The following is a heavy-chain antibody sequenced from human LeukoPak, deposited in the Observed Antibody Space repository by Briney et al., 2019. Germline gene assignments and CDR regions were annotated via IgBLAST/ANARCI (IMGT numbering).Heavy chain of an antibody. D-gene: IGHD3-22*01. CDR2: ISHSGTT. V-gene: IGHV4-4*02. CDR1: GDSISRSNW. CDR3: ATSSYYCEGYFDL. J-gene: IGHJ2*01. Sequence: SGTLSLTCAVSGDSISRSNWWSWVRQPPGKGLEWIGEISHSGTTNYNPSLKNRLTISVDKSKNQFSLKLSSVTAADTAVYYCATSSYYCEGYFDLWGRGTLVTVSS.